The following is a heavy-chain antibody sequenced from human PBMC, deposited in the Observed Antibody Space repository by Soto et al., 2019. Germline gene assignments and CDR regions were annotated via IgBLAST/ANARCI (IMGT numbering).Heavy chain of an antibody. CDR3: ARRTTVTYQPEYNWFDP. CDR2: IKQDGSEK. V-gene: IGHV3-7*01. CDR1: GFTFSSYW. D-gene: IGHD4-4*01. J-gene: IGHJ5*02. Sequence: GSLRLSCAASGFTFSSYWMSWVRQAPGKGLEWVANIKQDGSEKYYVDSVKGRFTISRDNAKNSLYLQMNSLRAEDTAVYYCARRTTVTYQPEYNWFDPWGQGTLVTVSS.